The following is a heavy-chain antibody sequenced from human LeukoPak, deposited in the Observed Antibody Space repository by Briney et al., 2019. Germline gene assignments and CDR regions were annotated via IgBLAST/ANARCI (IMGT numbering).Heavy chain of an antibody. CDR2: INSDGRST. D-gene: IGHD5-18*01. J-gene: IGHJ4*02. Sequence: GGPLRLSCAASGFTFSSYWMHWVRQAPGKGLVWVSRINSDGRSTSYADSVKGRFTISRDNAKNTLYLQMNSLRAEDTAVYYCARAGYSYGCPDYWGQGTLVTVSS. CDR1: GFTFSSYW. V-gene: IGHV3-74*01. CDR3: ARAGYSYGCPDY.